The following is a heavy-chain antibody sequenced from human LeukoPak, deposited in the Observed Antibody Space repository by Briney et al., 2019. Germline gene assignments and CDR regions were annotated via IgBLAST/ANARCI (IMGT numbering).Heavy chain of an antibody. CDR3: AKDPSGDSFGSYGLDV. D-gene: IGHD5-18*01. V-gene: IGHV3-30*18. CDR2: ISYDGSNK. Sequence: GGSLRLSCAASGFTFSSYDMHWVRQAPGKGLEWVAVISYDGSNKYYAASVKGRFTISRDNSKNTLYLQMNSRRPEDTAVYYCAKDPSGDSFGSYGLDVRGQGTTVIVSS. J-gene: IGHJ6*02. CDR1: GFTFSSYD.